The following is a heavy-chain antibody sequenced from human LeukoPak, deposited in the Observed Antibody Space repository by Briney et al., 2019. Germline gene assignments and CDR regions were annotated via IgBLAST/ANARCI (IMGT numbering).Heavy chain of an antibody. CDR1: GFTFSSYS. V-gene: IGHV3-21*01. D-gene: IGHD3-16*02. CDR3: ARPATSWFDI. J-gene: IGHJ3*02. CDR2: ISSSSSYI. Sequence: GGSLRLSCAASGFTFSSYSRNWVRQAPGKGLEWVSSISSSSSYIYYADSVKGRFTISRDNAKNSLYLQMNSLRAEDTAVYYCARPATSWFDIWGQGTMVTVSS.